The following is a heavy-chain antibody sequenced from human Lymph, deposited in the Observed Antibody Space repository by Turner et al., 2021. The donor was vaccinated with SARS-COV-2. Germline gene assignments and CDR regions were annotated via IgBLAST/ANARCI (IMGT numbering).Heavy chain of an antibody. V-gene: IGHV3-11*06. CDR2: ISSSSTYT. Sequence: QVQLVESGGGLVEPGGSLILSCAASGFTFSDYYMSWIRQAPGKGLEWVSYISSSSTYTNYADSVKGRFTISRDNAKNSMYVQMNSLRAEDTAVYYCARGLLPYYYYGMDVWGQGTTVTVSS. D-gene: IGHD3-22*01. CDR1: GFTFSDYY. CDR3: ARGLLPYYYYGMDV. J-gene: IGHJ6*02.